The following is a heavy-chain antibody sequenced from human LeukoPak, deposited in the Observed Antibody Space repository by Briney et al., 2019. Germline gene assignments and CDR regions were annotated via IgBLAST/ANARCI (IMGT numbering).Heavy chain of an antibody. V-gene: IGHV4-39*07. CDR3: AREYYYGSGSYPLDY. CDR2: IYYSGST. Sequence: SETLSLTCTVSGGSISSGSYYWSWTRQPAGKGLEWIGSIYYSGSTYYNPSLKSRVTISVDTSKNQFSLKLSSVTAADTAVYYCAREYYYGSGSYPLDYWGQGTLVTVSS. J-gene: IGHJ4*02. D-gene: IGHD3-10*01. CDR1: GGSISSGSYY.